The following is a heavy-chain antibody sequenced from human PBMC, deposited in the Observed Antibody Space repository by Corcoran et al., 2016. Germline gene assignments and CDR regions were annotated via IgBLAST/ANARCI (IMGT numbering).Heavy chain of an antibody. Sequence: QVQLVQSGAEVKKPGASVKVSCKASGYTFTGYYIHWVRQAPGQGLEWMGWINPNSGGTNYAQKFQGRVTMTRDTSISTAYMELRRLRSDDSAVYYCATWRGGSGSFYFDYWGQGALVTVSS. V-gene: IGHV1-2*02. CDR2: INPNSGGT. CDR3: ATWRGGSGSFYFDY. D-gene: IGHD3-10*01. J-gene: IGHJ4*02. CDR1: GYTFTGYY.